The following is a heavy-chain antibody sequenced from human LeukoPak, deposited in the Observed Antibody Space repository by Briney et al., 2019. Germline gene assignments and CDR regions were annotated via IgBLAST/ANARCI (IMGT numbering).Heavy chain of an antibody. Sequence: SETLSLTCAVYGGSFSGYYWSWIRQPPGKGLEWIGEINHSGSTNYNPSLKSRVTISVDTSKNQFSLKLSPVTAADTAVYYCARPSNPFSSSSFYYYYYMDVWGKGTTVTVSS. CDR3: ARPSNPFSSSSFYYYYYMDV. V-gene: IGHV4-34*01. D-gene: IGHD6-6*01. CDR1: GGSFSGYY. CDR2: INHSGST. J-gene: IGHJ6*03.